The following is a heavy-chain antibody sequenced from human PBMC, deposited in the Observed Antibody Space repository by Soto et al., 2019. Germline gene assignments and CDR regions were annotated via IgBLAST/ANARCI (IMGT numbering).Heavy chain of an antibody. D-gene: IGHD3-3*01. CDR2: FDPEDGET. CDR1: GYTLTELS. V-gene: IGHV1-24*01. CDR3: ATAPNYDFWSGREIYYFDY. Sequence: ASVKVSCKVSGYTLTELSMHWVRQAPGKGLEWMGGFDPEDGETIYAQKFQGRVTMTEDTSTDTAYMELSSLRSEDTAVYYCATAPNYDFWSGREIYYFDYWGQGTLVTVSS. J-gene: IGHJ4*02.